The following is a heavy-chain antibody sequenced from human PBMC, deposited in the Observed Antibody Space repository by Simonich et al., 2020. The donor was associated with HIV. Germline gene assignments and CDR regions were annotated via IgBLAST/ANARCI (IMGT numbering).Heavy chain of an antibody. J-gene: IGHJ4*02. Sequence: QVQLQQWGAGLLKPSETLSLTCAVYGGSFRGYYWSWIRQAPGKGLGWIGEINHRESTNYNPSLKSRVTISVDTSKNQFSLKLSSVTAADTAVYYCARGFYQRLYYFDYWGQGTLVTVSS. CDR3: ARGFYQRLYYFDY. V-gene: IGHV4-34*01. CDR2: INHREST. CDR1: GGSFRGYY. D-gene: IGHD2-2*01.